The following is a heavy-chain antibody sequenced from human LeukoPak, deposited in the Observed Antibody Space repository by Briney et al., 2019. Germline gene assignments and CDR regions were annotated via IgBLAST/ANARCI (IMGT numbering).Heavy chain of an antibody. CDR3: ARDCTNGVCVKQFDY. V-gene: IGHV3-48*03. D-gene: IGHD2-8*01. CDR2: ISSSGSTI. J-gene: IGHJ4*02. CDR1: GFTFSSYE. Sequence: GGSLRLSCAASGFTFSSYEMNWVRQAPGKGLEWASYISSSGSTIYYADSVKGRFTISRDNAKNSLYLQMNSLRAEDTAVYYCARDCTNGVCVKQFDYRGQGTLVTVSS.